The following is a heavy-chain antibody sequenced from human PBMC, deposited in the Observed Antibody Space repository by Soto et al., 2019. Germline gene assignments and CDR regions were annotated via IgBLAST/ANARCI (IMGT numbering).Heavy chain of an antibody. V-gene: IGHV3-73*02. Sequence: EVQLVDSGGGLVQPGGSLKLSCAASGFTFSGSAIHWVRQPSGKGLDWVGRIRSKPNSDATAYAVSVKGRFTIPRYDSRNTAYLQMNSLKSEDTAVYYCARGLYDFGSGHPKRLDYWGQGTVVTVSS. J-gene: IGHJ4*02. CDR2: IRSKPNSDAT. CDR3: ARGLYDFGSGHPKRLDY. CDR1: GFTFSGSA. D-gene: IGHD3-3*01.